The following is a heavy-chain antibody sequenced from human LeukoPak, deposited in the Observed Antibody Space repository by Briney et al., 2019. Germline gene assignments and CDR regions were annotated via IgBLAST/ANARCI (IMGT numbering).Heavy chain of an antibody. Sequence: PGGSLRLSCAASGFTFSSYEMNWVRQAPRKGLEWVSYISSSGSTIYYADSVKGRFTISRDNAKNSLYLQMNSLRAEDTAVYYCVEMATIHYYGMDVWGQGTTVTVSS. V-gene: IGHV3-48*03. J-gene: IGHJ6*02. D-gene: IGHD5-24*01. CDR3: VEMATIHYYGMDV. CDR1: GFTFSSYE. CDR2: ISSSGSTI.